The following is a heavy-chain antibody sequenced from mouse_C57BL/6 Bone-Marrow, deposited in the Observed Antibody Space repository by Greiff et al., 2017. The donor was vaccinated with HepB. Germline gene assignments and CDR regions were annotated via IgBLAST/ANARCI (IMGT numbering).Heavy chain of an antibody. CDR2: IHPNSGST. V-gene: IGHV1-64*01. J-gene: IGHJ3*01. Sequence: QVQLQQPGAELVKPGASVKLSCKASGYTFTSYWMHWVKQRPGQGLEWIGMIHPNSGSTNYNEKFKSKATLTVDKSSSTAYMQLSSLTSEDSAVYYCASRIYYDYDGFDYWGQGTLVTVSA. CDR1: GYTFTSYW. D-gene: IGHD2-4*01. CDR3: ASRIYYDYDGFDY.